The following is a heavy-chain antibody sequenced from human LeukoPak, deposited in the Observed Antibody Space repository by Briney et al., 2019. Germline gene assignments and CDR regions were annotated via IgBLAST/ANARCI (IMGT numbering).Heavy chain of an antibody. J-gene: IGHJ3*02. CDR1: GGSISSSSYY. CDR3: ARVRRYSSRPDAFDI. V-gene: IGHV4-61*05. D-gene: IGHD6-13*01. CDR2: IDYSGST. Sequence: SETLSLTCTVSGGSISSSSYYWGWIRQPPGKGPEWIGYIDYSGSTNYNPSLKSRVTISVDTSKNQFSLKLSSVAAADTAVYYCARVRRYSSRPDAFDIWGQGTMVTVSP.